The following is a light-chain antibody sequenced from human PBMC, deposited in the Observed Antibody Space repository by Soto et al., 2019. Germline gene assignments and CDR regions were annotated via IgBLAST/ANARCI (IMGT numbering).Light chain of an antibody. J-gene: IGKJ1*01. CDR3: QQYNNWPRT. V-gene: IGKV3-15*01. CDR1: HSVSSK. CDR2: GAS. Sequence: ETVMTQSPATLSVSPGERATLSCRASHSVSSKLAWYQQKPGQAPRLLTYGASTRATGIPARFSGSGSGTEFTLTISSLQSEDFAVYYCQQYNNWPRTFGQGTKVDIK.